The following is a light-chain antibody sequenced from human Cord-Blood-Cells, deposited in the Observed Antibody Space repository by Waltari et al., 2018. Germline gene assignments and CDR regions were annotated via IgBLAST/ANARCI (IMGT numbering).Light chain of an antibody. CDR1: SSNSGSNY. Sequence: QSVLTQPPSASGTPGQRVTISCSGSSSNSGSNYVYWYQQLPGTAPKLLIYRNNQRPSGAPDRFSGSKSGTSASLAISGLRSEDEADYYCAAWDDSLSGPWVFGGGTKLTVL. CDR3: AAWDDSLSGPWV. V-gene: IGLV1-47*01. J-gene: IGLJ3*02. CDR2: RNN.